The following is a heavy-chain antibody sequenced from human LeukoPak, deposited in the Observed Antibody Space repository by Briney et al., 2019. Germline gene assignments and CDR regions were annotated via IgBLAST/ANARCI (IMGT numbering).Heavy chain of an antibody. D-gene: IGHD2-2*01. CDR3: ARADCSGSTCYLRHSWFDP. CDR2: ISTSSRYI. V-gene: IGHV3-21*06. J-gene: IGHJ5*02. Sequence: KPGGSLRLSCAASGFTLRSFDMNWVRHAPGKGLEWVSSISTSSRYIYYRDSVKGRFTISRDDPKNALYLQMNSLTVEDTAVDYCARADCSGSTCYLRHSWFDPWGQGTLVTVSS. CDR1: GFTLRSFD.